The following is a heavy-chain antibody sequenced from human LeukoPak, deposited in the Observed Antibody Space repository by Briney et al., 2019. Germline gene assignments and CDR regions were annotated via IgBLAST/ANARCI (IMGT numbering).Heavy chain of an antibody. Sequence: GGSLRLSCAASGFTFSSSWMHWVRQSPGKGLVWVSRIKSDGSSTSYADSVKGRFTISRDNAKNTLYLQMNSLRAEDTAVYYCVRARLSSSRGAFDIWGQGTMVTVSS. J-gene: IGHJ3*02. CDR1: GFTFSSSW. V-gene: IGHV3-74*01. D-gene: IGHD6-13*01. CDR3: VRARLSSSRGAFDI. CDR2: IKSDGSST.